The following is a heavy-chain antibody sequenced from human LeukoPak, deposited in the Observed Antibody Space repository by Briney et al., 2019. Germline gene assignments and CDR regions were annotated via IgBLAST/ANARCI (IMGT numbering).Heavy chain of an antibody. J-gene: IGHJ4*02. V-gene: IGHV3-73*01. CDR2: IRSKANNYAT. CDR3: TTDTILRG. D-gene: IGHD3-10*01. CDR1: GFTFSGSA. Sequence: GGSLKLSCAASGFTFSGSAMHWVRQASGKGLEWVGRIRSKANNYATTYAASVNGRFTISRDDSKNTAYLQMNSLKTEDTAVYYRTTDTILRGWGQGTLVTVSS.